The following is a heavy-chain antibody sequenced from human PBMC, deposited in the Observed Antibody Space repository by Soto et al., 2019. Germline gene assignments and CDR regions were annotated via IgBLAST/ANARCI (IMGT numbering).Heavy chain of an antibody. D-gene: IGHD6-6*01. Sequence: VGSLRLSCAASGFAFSSYPMSWVRQAPEKGLEWVSGISDSGGITYNADSVKGRFTISRDNSKNTLYLQMNSLRAEDTAVYYCARRAFGSSRAFDIWGQGTMVTVSS. CDR1: GFAFSSYP. J-gene: IGHJ3*02. V-gene: IGHV3-23*01. CDR3: ARRAFGSSRAFDI. CDR2: ISDSGGIT.